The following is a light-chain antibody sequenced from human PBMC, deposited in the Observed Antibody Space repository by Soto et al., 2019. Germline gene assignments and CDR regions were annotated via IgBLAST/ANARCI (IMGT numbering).Light chain of an antibody. J-gene: IGKJ4*01. Sequence: EIVLTQSPAALSLSPGGRATLSCRVSQSINIYLAWYQQKLGQAPRLLIYDASIRATGIPARFSGSGSGTEFTLTISSLEPEYFGVCYCQQRYSWPLTFGGGTKVEIK. CDR1: QSINIY. CDR3: QQRYSWPLT. V-gene: IGKV3-11*01. CDR2: DAS.